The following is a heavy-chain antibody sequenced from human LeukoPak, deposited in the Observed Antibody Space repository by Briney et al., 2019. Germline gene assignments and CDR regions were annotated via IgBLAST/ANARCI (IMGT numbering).Heavy chain of an antibody. J-gene: IGHJ3*02. CDR1: AFTPRSYE. Sequence: GSPRLSRAASAFTPRSYELNCAPPAPGQGLEWASYISDVGTTQHYADSVKGRFIISRDNAKNSLYLQMNSLTTEDTAVYYCARDRSKVTAYDDALDIWGQGTMVIVSS. CDR3: ARDRSKVTAYDDALDI. D-gene: IGHD2-21*02. V-gene: IGHV3-48*03. CDR2: ISDVGTTQ.